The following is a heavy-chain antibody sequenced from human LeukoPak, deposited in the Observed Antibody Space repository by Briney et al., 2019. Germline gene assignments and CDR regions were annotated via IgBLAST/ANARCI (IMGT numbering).Heavy chain of an antibody. D-gene: IGHD2-2*01. J-gene: IGHJ3*02. CDR2: MKQDESEI. CDR1: GFTFDNYC. V-gene: IGHV3-7*01. CDR3: ARVAINGCYRAFDI. Sequence: GGSLRLSCAASGFTFDNYCLGWVRQAPGKGLEWVAHMKQDESEIYYVDSVKGRFTISRDNAKNSLSLQMSSLRPEETAVYYCARVAINGCYRAFDIWGHGTMVTVSS.